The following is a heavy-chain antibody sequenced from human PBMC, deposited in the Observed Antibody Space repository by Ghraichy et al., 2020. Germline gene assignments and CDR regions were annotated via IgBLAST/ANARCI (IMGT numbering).Heavy chain of an antibody. D-gene: IGHD3-16*01. Sequence: GGSLRLSCAASGFTFSTYWMSWVRQAPGKGLEWVGNIKQIGSAKYYVDSVKGRFTISRDNAKKSLYLQMNSLRAEDTAVFYCARVTYYPVRGTYNCGMDVWGQGTTVTVSS. CDR1: GFTFSTYW. CDR2: IKQIGSAK. V-gene: IGHV3-7*01. CDR3: ARVTYYPVRGTYNCGMDV. J-gene: IGHJ6*02.